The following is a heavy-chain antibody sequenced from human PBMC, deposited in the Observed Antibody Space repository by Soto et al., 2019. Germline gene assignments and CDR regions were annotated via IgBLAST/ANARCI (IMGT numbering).Heavy chain of an antibody. V-gene: IGHV3-30*03. Sequence: GGSLRLSCTASGFNFSTYGLHWVRQAPGRGLEWVAVISYEGSHKLSADSVKGRFTITRDNSKKTLYLQMNSLRADDTAVYYCVAGQYFFDYCGQGTLVTVSS. CDR3: VAGQYFFDY. D-gene: IGHD6-19*01. CDR1: GFNFSTYG. CDR2: ISYEGSHK. J-gene: IGHJ4*02.